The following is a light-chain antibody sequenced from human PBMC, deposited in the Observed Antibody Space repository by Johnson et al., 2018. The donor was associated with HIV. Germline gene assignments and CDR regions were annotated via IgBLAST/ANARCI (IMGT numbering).Light chain of an antibody. J-gene: IGLJ1*01. CDR2: KNN. CDR1: SSNIGNNY. V-gene: IGLV1-51*02. Sequence: QSVLTQPPSVSAAPGQKVTISCSGNSSNIGNNYVSWYQVLPGTAPKLLIYKNNERPSGIPDRFSGSKSGTSATLGITGLQTGDEAEYYCGTWETSLSAGGGFGTGTKVTVL. CDR3: GTWETSLSAGGG.